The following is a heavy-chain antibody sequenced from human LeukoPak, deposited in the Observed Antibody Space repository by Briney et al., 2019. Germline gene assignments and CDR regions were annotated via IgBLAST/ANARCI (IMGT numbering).Heavy chain of an antibody. D-gene: IGHD4-17*01. CDR2: ISGSSSNI. CDR1: GFTFSTYS. CDR3: AKTRDYGEYFDY. J-gene: IGHJ4*02. V-gene: IGHV3-23*01. Sequence: PGGSLRLFCAASGFTFSTYSMNWVRQAPGKGLEWVSAISGSSSNIYYADSVKGRFTISRGNSKNTLYLQMNSLRAEDTAIYYCAKTRDYGEYFDYWGQGTLVTVSS.